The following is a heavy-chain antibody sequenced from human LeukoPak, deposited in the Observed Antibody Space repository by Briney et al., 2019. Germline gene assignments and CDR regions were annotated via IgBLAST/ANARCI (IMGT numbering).Heavy chain of an antibody. CDR2: IKTDGSTT. CDR3: ARGNQQLPRSTPDY. V-gene: IGHV3-74*01. J-gene: IGHJ4*02. CDR1: GFTFSSSW. Sequence: GGSLRLSCAVSGFTFSSSWMHWVRQAPGKGLVWVSHIKTDGSTTACADSVKGRFTISIDNAKNTLYLQMNSLRAEDTGVYYCARGNQQLPRSTPDYWGQGTLVTVSS. D-gene: IGHD2-2*01.